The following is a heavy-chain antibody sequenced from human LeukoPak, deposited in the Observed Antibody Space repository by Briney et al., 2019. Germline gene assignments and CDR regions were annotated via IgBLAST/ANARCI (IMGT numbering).Heavy chain of an antibody. CDR1: GGSFSGYY. Sequence: SETLSLTCAVCGGSFSGYYWSWIRQPPGKGLEWIGEINHSGSTNYNPSLKSRVTISVDTSKNQFSLKLSSVTAADTAVYYCARDIVVVVAATDWFDPWGQGTLVTVSS. V-gene: IGHV4-34*01. J-gene: IGHJ5*02. CDR3: ARDIVVVVAATDWFDP. CDR2: INHSGST. D-gene: IGHD2-15*01.